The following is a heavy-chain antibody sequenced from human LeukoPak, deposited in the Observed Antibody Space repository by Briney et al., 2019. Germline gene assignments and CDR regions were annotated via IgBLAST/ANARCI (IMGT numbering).Heavy chain of an antibody. CDR3: ARGVSSSGWWYELQGGFDY. CDR1: GFTFSSYE. Sequence: GGSLRLSCAASGFTFSSYEMNWVRQAPGKGLEWASYISTGGSTIYYADSVKGRFTISRDNAKNSLYLQMNSLRAEDTAVYYCARGVSSSGWWYELQGGFDYWGQGTLATVSS. CDR2: ISTGGSTI. D-gene: IGHD6-19*01. J-gene: IGHJ4*02. V-gene: IGHV3-48*03.